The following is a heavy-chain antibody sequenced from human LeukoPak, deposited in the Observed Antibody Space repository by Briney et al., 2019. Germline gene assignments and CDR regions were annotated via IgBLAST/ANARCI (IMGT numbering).Heavy chain of an antibody. D-gene: IGHD6-13*01. CDR1: GGSISSYY. J-gene: IGHJ3*02. CDR2: IYYSGST. CDR3: ARDIAAGDAFDI. Sequence: SETLSLTCTVSGGSISSYYWSWIRQPPGKGLEWIGYIYYSGSTNYNPSLKSRVTISVDTSKNQFSLKLSSVTAADTAVYYCARDIAAGDAFDIWGQGTMVTVSS. V-gene: IGHV4-59*12.